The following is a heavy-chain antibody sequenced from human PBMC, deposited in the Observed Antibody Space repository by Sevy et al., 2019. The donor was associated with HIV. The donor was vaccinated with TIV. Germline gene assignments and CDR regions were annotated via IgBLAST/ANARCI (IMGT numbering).Heavy chain of an antibody. CDR2: IYPGDSAT. CDR1: GYSFTSYW. Sequence: GESLKISCKGSGYSFTSYWIGWVRQMPGKGLEWMGIIYPGDSATRYSPSFQGQVTISADKSISTAYLQWSSLNASDTAMYYCARQDYYGSGSYYNWFDPWGQGTLVTVSS. CDR3: ARQDYYGSGSYYNWFDP. D-gene: IGHD3-10*01. V-gene: IGHV5-51*01. J-gene: IGHJ5*02.